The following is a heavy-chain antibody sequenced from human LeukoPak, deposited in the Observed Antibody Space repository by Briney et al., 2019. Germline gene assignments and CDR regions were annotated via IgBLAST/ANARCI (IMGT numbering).Heavy chain of an antibody. V-gene: IGHV1-2*02. J-gene: IGHJ4*02. Sequence: ASVTVSCKASGYAFTGHHMHWVRQAPGQGLEWMGCINPNSGATKYAQTFQGRVTMTSVTSISTVYMELRSLISDDTAVYYCARDSCLFYHSSGDPDYWGQGTLVTVSS. CDR1: GYAFTGHH. CDR2: INPNSGAT. D-gene: IGHD3-22*01. CDR3: ARDSCLFYHSSGDPDY.